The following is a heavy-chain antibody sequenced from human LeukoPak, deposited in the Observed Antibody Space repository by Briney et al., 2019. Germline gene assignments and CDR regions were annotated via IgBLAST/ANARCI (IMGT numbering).Heavy chain of an antibody. CDR3: TRSYGSGSFGFDY. J-gene: IGHJ4*02. D-gene: IGHD3-10*01. CDR2: MYTSGDS. CDR1: GGSVTNYY. V-gene: IGHV4-4*07. Sequence: SEALSLTCTVSGGSVTNYYWSWIRQPAGKGLEWIGRMYTSGDSNYNPSLKSRVTMSVDTSKNQFSLKLSSVTAADTAVYYCTRSYGSGSFGFDYWGQGSLVSVSS.